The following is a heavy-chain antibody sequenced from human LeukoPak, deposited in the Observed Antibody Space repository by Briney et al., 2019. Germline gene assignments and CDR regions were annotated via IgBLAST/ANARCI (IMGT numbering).Heavy chain of an antibody. J-gene: IGHJ5*02. CDR1: GYTFTGYY. CDR3: ARAVLYSSSWPNWFDP. V-gene: IGHV1-2*02. D-gene: IGHD6-13*01. Sequence: ASVKVPCKASGYTFTGYYMHWVRQAPGQGLEWMGWINPNSGGTNYAQKFQGRVTMTRDTSISTAYMELSRLRSDDTAVYYCARAVLYSSSWPNWFDPWGQGTLVTVSS. CDR2: INPNSGGT.